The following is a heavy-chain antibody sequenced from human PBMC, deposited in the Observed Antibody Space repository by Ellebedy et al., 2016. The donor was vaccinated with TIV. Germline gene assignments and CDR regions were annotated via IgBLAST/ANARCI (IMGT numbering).Heavy chain of an antibody. CDR3: ARDIPPYYYESSGYYFFDY. V-gene: IGHV3-7*01. Sequence: GESLKISCAASGFTFSSYAMSWVRQAPGKGLEWVANIKQDGSEKYYVDSVKGRFTISRDNAKNSLYLQMNSLRAEDTAVYYCARDIPPYYYESSGYYFFDYWGQGTLVTVSS. D-gene: IGHD3-22*01. CDR2: IKQDGSEK. J-gene: IGHJ4*02. CDR1: GFTFSSYA.